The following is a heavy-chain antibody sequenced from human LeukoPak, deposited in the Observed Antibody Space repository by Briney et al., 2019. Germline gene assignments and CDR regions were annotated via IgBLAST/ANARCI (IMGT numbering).Heavy chain of an antibody. D-gene: IGHD6-13*01. Sequence: GGSLRLSCAASGFTLSSYSMNWVRQAPGKGLEWVSSISSSSSYIYYADSVKGRFTISRDNAKNSLYLQMNSLRAEDTAVYYCARRGAAAGKLDYWGQGTLVTVSS. CDR2: ISSSSSYI. J-gene: IGHJ4*02. CDR1: GFTLSSYS. V-gene: IGHV3-21*01. CDR3: ARRGAAAGKLDY.